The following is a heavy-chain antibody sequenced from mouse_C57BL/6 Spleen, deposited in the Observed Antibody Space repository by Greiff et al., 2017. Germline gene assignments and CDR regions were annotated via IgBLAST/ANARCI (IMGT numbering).Heavy chain of an antibody. CDR3: ADLYDDYEAGMAY. Sequence: QVQLQQPGAELVKPGASVKLSCKASGYTFTSYWMHWVKQRPGQGLEWIGMIHPNSGSTNYNEKFKSQATLTVDKSSSTAYMQLSSLTSEDSAVYYSADLYDDYEAGMAYWGQGTSVTVSA. D-gene: IGHD2-4*01. CDR2: IHPNSGST. V-gene: IGHV1-64*01. J-gene: IGHJ3*01. CDR1: GYTFTSYW.